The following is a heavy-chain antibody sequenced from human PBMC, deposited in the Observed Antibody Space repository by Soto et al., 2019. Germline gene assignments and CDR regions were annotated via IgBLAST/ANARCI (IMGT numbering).Heavy chain of an antibody. Sequence: QVQLQESGPGLVKSSQTLSLTCTVSGGSISSGDYYWSWIRQPPGKGLEWIGYIYYSGSTYYNPSLQSRVTIXXDXSXXQFSLKLSSVTAADTAVYYCARGGVVVVAGNWFDPWGQGTLVTVSS. CDR2: IYYSGST. V-gene: IGHV4-30-4*01. D-gene: IGHD2-15*01. CDR1: GGSISSGDYY. J-gene: IGHJ5*02. CDR3: ARGGVVVVAGNWFDP.